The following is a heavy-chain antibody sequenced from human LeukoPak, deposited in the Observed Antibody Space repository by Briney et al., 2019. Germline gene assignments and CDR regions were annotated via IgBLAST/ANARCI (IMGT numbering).Heavy chain of an antibody. Sequence: GGSLRLSCAASGFTFSSYAMSWVRQAPGKGLEWDSAISGSGGSTYYADSVKGRFTISRDNSKNTLYLQMNSLRAEDTAVYYCAKSLNPGLPWGLGVNYGSGSYYTLAAFDIWGQGTMVTVSS. CDR3: AKSLNPGLPWGLGVNYGSGSYYTLAAFDI. D-gene: IGHD3-10*01. CDR2: ISGSGGST. J-gene: IGHJ3*02. CDR1: GFTFSSYA. V-gene: IGHV3-23*01.